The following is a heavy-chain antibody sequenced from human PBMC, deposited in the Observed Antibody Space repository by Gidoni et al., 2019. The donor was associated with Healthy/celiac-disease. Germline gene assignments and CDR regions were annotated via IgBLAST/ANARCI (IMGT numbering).Heavy chain of an antibody. Sequence: EVQLVESGGGLVQPGGSLKLSCAASGFTFSGSAMHWVRQASGKGLEWVGRIRSKANSYATAYAASVKGRFTISRDDSKNTAYLQMNSLKTEDTAVYYCRVVVVPAATSYYYMDVWGKGTTVTVSS. CDR2: IRSKANSYAT. CDR3: RVVVVPAATSYYYMDV. D-gene: IGHD2-2*01. CDR1: GFTFSGSA. J-gene: IGHJ6*03. V-gene: IGHV3-73*02.